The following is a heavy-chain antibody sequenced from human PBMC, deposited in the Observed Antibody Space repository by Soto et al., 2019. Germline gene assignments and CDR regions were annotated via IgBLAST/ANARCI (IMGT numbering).Heavy chain of an antibody. Sequence: SETLSLTCTVSGGSISSGDYYWSWIRQPPGKGLEWIGYIYYSGSTYYNPSLKSRVTISVDTSKNQFSLKLSSVTAADTAVYYCASSVYCTNGVCYTLFDHWGQGTLVTVSS. CDR2: IYYSGST. J-gene: IGHJ5*02. CDR1: GGSISSGDYY. V-gene: IGHV4-30-4*01. D-gene: IGHD2-8*01. CDR3: ASSVYCTNGVCYTLFDH.